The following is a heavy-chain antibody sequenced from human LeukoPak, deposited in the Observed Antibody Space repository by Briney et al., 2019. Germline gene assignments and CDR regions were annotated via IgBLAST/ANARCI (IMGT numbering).Heavy chain of an antibody. CDR3: AGQMIPNWYFGL. Sequence: SETLSLTCTVSGDSISKSSYFWGWLRHPPGKGLEWIGSIFDSGSTYYNPSLKSRVTISVDTSKNQFSLKLSSVTAADTAVYYCAGQMIPNWYFGLWGRGTLVTVSS. J-gene: IGHJ2*01. CDR1: GDSISKSSYF. V-gene: IGHV4-39*01. D-gene: IGHD3-22*01. CDR2: IFDSGST.